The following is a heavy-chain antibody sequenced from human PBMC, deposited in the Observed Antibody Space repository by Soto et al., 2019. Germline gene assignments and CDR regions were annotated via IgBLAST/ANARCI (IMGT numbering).Heavy chain of an antibody. CDR3: ARMGDFWSGPGELDP. V-gene: IGHV4-39*01. Sequence: SESLSLTCTVSGGSISSSNYYWAWIRQSPGKGLEWIGSVYYNGFTYYNPSLKSRVTISVDTSKNQFSLKLTSVTAADTAVYYCARMGDFWSGPGELDPWGQGTLVTVSS. J-gene: IGHJ5*02. CDR2: VYYNGFT. CDR1: GGSISSSNYY. D-gene: IGHD3-3*01.